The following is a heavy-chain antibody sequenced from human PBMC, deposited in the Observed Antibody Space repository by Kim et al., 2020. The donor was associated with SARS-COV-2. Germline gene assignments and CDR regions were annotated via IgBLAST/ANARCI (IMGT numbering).Heavy chain of an antibody. CDR1: GGSISSSSYY. J-gene: IGHJ4*02. V-gene: IGHV4-39*01. CDR3: ASISGRGNY. Sequence: SETLSLTCTVSGGSISSSSYYWGWIRQPPGKGLEWIGSIYYSGSTYYNPSLKSRVTISVDTSKNQFSLKLSSVTAADTAVYYCASISGRGNYWGQGTLVNVSS. D-gene: IGHD3-10*01. CDR2: IYYSGST.